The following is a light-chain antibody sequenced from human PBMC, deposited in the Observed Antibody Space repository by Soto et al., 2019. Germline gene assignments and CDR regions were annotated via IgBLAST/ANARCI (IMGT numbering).Light chain of an antibody. J-gene: IGKJ2*01. Sequence: DIQMTQSPSSLSASVGDRVTITCRASQSISSYLNWYHQKPGKAPKLLIYAASSLQSGVPSRFSGSGSGTDFTLTISSLQPEDFATYYCQQSYSTPPTFGHGTKLEIK. V-gene: IGKV1-39*01. CDR1: QSISSY. CDR2: AAS. CDR3: QQSYSTPPT.